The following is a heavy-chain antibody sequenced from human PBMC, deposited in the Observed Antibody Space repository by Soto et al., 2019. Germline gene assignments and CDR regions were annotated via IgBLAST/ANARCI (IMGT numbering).Heavy chain of an antibody. Sequence: SVKVSCNASGFNFTSSAVQWVRQARGQRLEWIGWIVVGSGNTNYTQKFQERVTITRDMSTSTAYMELSSLRSEDTAVYYCAAGDTIFGVAAYGMDVWGQGTTVTVSS. J-gene: IGHJ6*02. D-gene: IGHD3-3*01. V-gene: IGHV1-58*01. CDR3: AAGDTIFGVAAYGMDV. CDR1: GFNFTSSA. CDR2: IVVGSGNT.